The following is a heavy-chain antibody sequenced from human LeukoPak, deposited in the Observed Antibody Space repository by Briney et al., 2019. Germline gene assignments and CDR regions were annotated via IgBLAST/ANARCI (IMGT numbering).Heavy chain of an antibody. V-gene: IGHV4-31*03. CDR2: IYYSGST. Sequence: ESSQTLSLTCTVSGGSISSGGYYWSWIRQHPGKGLEWIGYIYYSGSTYYNPSLKSRVTISVDTSKNQFSLKLSSVTAADTAVYYCARDRAEYGGVDYWGQGTLVTVSS. D-gene: IGHD4-17*01. CDR3: ARDRAEYGGVDY. CDR1: GGSISSGGYY. J-gene: IGHJ4*02.